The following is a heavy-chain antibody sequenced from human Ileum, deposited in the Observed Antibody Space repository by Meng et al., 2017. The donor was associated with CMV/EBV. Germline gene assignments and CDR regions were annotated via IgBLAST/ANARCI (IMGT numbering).Heavy chain of an antibody. CDR3: AKEVSFYGDYSGDY. CDR1: GFTFSSFG. D-gene: IGHD4-17*01. CDR2: ISYDGSNT. J-gene: IGHJ4*02. Sequence: GESLKISCAASGFTFSSFGMHWVRQTPGTGLESVALISYDGSNTYYVDSVKGRFTISRDNSKNTLYLQMNSLRAEDTAVYYCAKEVSFYGDYSGDYWGQGTLVTVSS. V-gene: IGHV3-33*03.